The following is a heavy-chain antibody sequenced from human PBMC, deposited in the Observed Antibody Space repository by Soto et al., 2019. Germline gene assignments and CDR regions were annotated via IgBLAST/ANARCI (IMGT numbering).Heavy chain of an antibody. CDR3: ASPLGNSYAFDI. J-gene: IGHJ3*02. CDR2: INPSGGST. V-gene: IGHV1-46*01. CDR1: GYTLSSYC. D-gene: IGHD4-4*01. Sequence: GASVKVSCKASGYTLSSYCMYWVRQAPGQGLEWMGIINPSGGSTSYAKKFQGRVTMTRDMSTSTVYMELSSLRSEDTAVYYCASPLGNSYAFDIWGQGTMVTVSS.